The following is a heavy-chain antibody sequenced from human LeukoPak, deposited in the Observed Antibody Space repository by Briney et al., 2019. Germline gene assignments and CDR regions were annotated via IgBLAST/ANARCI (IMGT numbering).Heavy chain of an antibody. CDR1: GFTFSTYG. V-gene: IGHV3-21*01. D-gene: IGHD3-10*01. J-gene: IGHJ5*02. CDR3: ARDFLREAST. Sequence: PGGSLRLSCAASGFTFSTYGMNWVRQAPGKGLEWVSSISSSGLIYYTDSVKGRFTTSRDNAKNSLYLQMNNLRDEDSAVYFCARDFLREASTWGQGTLVTVSS. CDR2: ISSSGLI.